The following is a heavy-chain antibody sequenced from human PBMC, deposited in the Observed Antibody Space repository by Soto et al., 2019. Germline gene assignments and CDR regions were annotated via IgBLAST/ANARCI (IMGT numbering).Heavy chain of an antibody. Sequence: SETLSLTCTVSGGSISSYYWSWIRQPPGKGLEWIGYIYYSGSTNYNPSLKSRVTISVDTSKNQFSLKLSSVTAADTAVYYCARNEWFGDYYYYMDVWGTGTTVTVSS. D-gene: IGHD3-10*01. J-gene: IGHJ6*03. V-gene: IGHV4-59*01. CDR3: ARNEWFGDYYYYMDV. CDR1: GGSISSYY. CDR2: IYYSGST.